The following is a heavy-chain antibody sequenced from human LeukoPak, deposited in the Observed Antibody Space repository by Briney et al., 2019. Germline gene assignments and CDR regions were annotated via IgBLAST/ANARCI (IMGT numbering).Heavy chain of an antibody. V-gene: IGHV1-18*01. J-gene: IGHJ3*02. CDR3: AREEGVVVVTATDAFDI. D-gene: IGHD2-15*01. CDR1: GYSFTRYG. Sequence: WASVKVSCKASGYSFTRYGISWVRQAPGQGLEWMGWISGSNGNTNYAQKFQGRVTMTTDTSTSTAYMELRSLRSDDTAVYYCAREEGVVVVTATDAFDIWGQGTMVTVSS. CDR2: ISGSNGNT.